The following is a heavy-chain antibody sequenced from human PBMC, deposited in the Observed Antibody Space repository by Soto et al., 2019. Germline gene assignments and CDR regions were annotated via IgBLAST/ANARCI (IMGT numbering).Heavy chain of an antibody. CDR1: GGSISSDNW. D-gene: IGHD1-26*01. V-gene: IGHV4-4*02. J-gene: IGHJ4*02. CDR3: AGTTHY. Sequence: SETLSLTCAVSGGSISSDNWWSWVRQPPGKGLEWIGDIYHSGSTNYDSSLRGRVTISIDKSKNQFSLKLNSVTAADTAVYYCAGTTHYWGQGTLVTVSS. CDR2: IYHSGST.